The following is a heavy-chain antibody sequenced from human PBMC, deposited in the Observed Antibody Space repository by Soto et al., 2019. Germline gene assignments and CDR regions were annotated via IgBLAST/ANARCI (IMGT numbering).Heavy chain of an antibody. Sequence: QVQLQQWGAGLLKPSETLSLTCAVYGGSFSGYQWTWIRQTPGKGLEWIGEINDSGNINYNPSLKSRVTILVDTAKKQVSLKLSPVTAAATAVYYCARGLSLWFGELSRRGGYYYDMDVWGKGTSVTVSS. CDR1: GGSFSGYQ. D-gene: IGHD3-10*01. CDR3: ARGLSLWFGELSRRGGYYYDMDV. CDR2: INDSGNI. V-gene: IGHV4-34*01. J-gene: IGHJ6*03.